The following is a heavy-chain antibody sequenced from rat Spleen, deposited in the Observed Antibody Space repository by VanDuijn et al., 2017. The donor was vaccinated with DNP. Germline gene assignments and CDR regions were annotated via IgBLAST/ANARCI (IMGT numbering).Heavy chain of an antibody. CDR2: IWGDGNT. CDR3: ARTSSYNSGYYVDY. J-gene: IGHJ2*01. D-gene: IGHD4-3*01. CDR1: GFSLTNYG. Sequence: QVQLKESGPVLVQASETLSLTCTVSGFSLTNYGVIWVRQSPGKGLEWMGIIWGDGNTDYNSALKSRLSINRDTYKSQVFLKIISLQTDETAIYFCARTSSYNSGYYVDYWGQGVMVTVSS. V-gene: IGHV2S75*01.